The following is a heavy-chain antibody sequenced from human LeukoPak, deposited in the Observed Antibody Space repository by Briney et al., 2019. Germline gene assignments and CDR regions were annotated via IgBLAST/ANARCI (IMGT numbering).Heavy chain of an antibody. CDR1: GYTFTSYA. CDR3: ARGPLYGYFDY. J-gene: IGHJ4*02. V-gene: IGHV1-3*01. Sequence: ASVKVSCKASGYTFTSYAMHWVRQAPGQRLEWMGWVNAGNGNTKYSQKFQGRVTITRDTSASTAYMELSSLRSEDTAVYYCARGPLYGYFDYWGQGTLATVSS. D-gene: IGHD2-8*01. CDR2: VNAGNGNT.